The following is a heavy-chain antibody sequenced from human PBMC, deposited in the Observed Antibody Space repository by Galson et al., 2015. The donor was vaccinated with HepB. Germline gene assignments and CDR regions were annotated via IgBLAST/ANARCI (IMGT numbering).Heavy chain of an antibody. CDR3: ARGGGYCSGGSCYNWFDP. Sequence: SVKVSCKASGGSFSSSAITWVRRAPGQGLEWMGGIIPIFGSPNYAQKFQGRVTISADTSTSTAYMELNSLRSEDTAVYYCARGGGYCSGGSCYNWFDPWGQGTLVTVSS. J-gene: IGHJ5*02. V-gene: IGHV1-69*06. CDR2: IIPIFGSP. D-gene: IGHD2-15*01. CDR1: GGSFSSSA.